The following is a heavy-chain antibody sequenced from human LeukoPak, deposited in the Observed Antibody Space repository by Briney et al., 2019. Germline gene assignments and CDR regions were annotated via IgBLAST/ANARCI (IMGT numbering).Heavy chain of an antibody. Sequence: NPSETLSLTCAVSGGSISSSNWWSWVRQPPGKGLEWIGEIYHSGSTNYNPSLKSRVTMSVDKSMNHFSLKPSSVTAADTAVYYCARVKAALDYWGQGTLVTISS. CDR3: ARVKAALDY. CDR2: IYHSGST. V-gene: IGHV4-4*02. J-gene: IGHJ4*02. D-gene: IGHD6-25*01. CDR1: GGSISSSNW.